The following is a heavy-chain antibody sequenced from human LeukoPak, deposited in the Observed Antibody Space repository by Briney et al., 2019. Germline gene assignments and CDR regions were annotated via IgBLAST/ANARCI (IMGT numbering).Heavy chain of an antibody. V-gene: IGHV4/OR15-8*02. Sequence: KPSETLSLTCGVSGGSISGTNWWSWVRQPPGQGLEWIGEISLAGQTNYNPSLNGRVTMSLDKSSNQLSLHLTSVTAADTAPYFCSRESGPFCPFGYWGQGTLVIVSS. CDR3: SRESGPFCPFGY. CDR2: ISLAGQT. J-gene: IGHJ4*02. CDR1: GGSISGTNW. D-gene: IGHD1-26*01.